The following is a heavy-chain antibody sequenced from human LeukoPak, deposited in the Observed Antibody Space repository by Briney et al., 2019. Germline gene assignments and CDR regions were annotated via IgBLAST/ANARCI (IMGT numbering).Heavy chain of an antibody. Sequence: KPSETLSLTCTVSGGSINNSPYYWGWIRQPPGKELEWIVSMHYSGTTYYNPSLKSRVTISVDTSKNQFSLRLISVTAADTAVFYCARNDRGRPADYWGQGTLVTVSS. CDR1: GGSINNSPYY. CDR3: ARNDRGRPADY. CDR2: MHYSGTT. V-gene: IGHV4-39*01. J-gene: IGHJ4*02. D-gene: IGHD1-26*01.